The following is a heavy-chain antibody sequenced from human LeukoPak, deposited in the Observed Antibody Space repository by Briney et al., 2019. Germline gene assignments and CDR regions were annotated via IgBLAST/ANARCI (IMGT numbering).Heavy chain of an antibody. CDR2: IYYSGST. CDR3: ARARSGSYLLDYFDY. D-gene: IGHD1-26*01. J-gene: IGHJ4*02. Sequence: PSQTLSLTCTVSGGSISSGGYYWSWLRQHPGKGLEWIGYIYYSGSTYYNSSLKSRVTLSVDTSKNQFSLKLSSVTAADTAVYYCARARSGSYLLDYFDYWGQGTLVTVSS. V-gene: IGHV4-31*03. CDR1: GGSISSGGYY.